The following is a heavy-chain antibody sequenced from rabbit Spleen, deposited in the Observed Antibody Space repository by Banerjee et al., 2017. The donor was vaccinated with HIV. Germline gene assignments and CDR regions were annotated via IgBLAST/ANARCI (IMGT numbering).Heavy chain of an antibody. J-gene: IGHJ6*01. CDR2: IYSGDGIT. CDR3: ARDSGSSFSSYGMDL. D-gene: IGHD8-1*01. CDR1: GFSFSRNDY. Sequence: QEQLVESGGGLVQPEGSLTLTCTASGFSFSRNDYMCWVRQAPGKRPEWIACIYSGDGITYYASWAKDRFTISKTSSTTVTLQMTSLTVADTATYFCARDSGSSFSSYGMDLWGPGTLVTVS. V-gene: IGHV1S45*01.